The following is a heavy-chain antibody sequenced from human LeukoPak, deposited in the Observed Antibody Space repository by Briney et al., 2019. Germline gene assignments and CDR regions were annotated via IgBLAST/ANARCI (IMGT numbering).Heavy chain of an antibody. D-gene: IGHD5-12*01. J-gene: IGHJ4*02. V-gene: IGHV4-4*07. CDR1: RGSISNYW. Sequence: PSETLSLTCTVSRGSISNYWWSWIRQAAGKGLEWIGRVYPSGTTHYNPSLQSRVTLSVDTSKNQLSLTLSSLTAADTAVYYCARDAGGYEDYWGQGTLVTVCS. CDR3: ARDAGGYEDY. CDR2: VYPSGTT.